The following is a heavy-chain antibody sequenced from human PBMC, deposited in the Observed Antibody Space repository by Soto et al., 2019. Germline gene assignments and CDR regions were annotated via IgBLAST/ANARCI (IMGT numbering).Heavy chain of an antibody. Sequence: QVQLVESGGGLVKPGGSLRLSCAASGFTFSDYYMSWIRQAPGKGLEWVSYISSSGSTIYYADSVKGRFTISRDNAKNSLYLQMNSLRAEDTAVYYCARVFYPGVVVAKPEHAFDIWGQGTMVTVSS. V-gene: IGHV3-11*01. CDR2: ISSSGSTI. CDR1: GFTFSDYY. D-gene: IGHD2-15*01. J-gene: IGHJ3*02. CDR3: ARVFYPGVVVAKPEHAFDI.